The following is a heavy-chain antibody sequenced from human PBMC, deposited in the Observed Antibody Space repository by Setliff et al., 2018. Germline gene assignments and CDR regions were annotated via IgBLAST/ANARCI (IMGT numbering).Heavy chain of an antibody. CDR1: GFTFSSYA. D-gene: IGHD6-6*01. J-gene: IGHJ4*02. CDR3: ARRDSSSSFPAADY. CDR2: ISAGGSRT. V-gene: IGHV3-23*01. Sequence: PGGSLRLSCAASGFTFSSYAMNWVRQAPGKGLEWVSFISAGGSRTYYADSVKGRVTISRDKSISTAYLQWSSLKASDTAMYYCARRDSSSSFPAADYWGQGTLVTVSS.